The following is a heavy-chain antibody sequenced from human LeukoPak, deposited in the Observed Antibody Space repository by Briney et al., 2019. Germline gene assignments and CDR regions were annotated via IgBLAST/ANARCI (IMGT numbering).Heavy chain of an antibody. CDR2: ISSSSYI. J-gene: IGHJ5*02. CDR1: GFTFSSYA. CDR3: ARDSSSWYEGWFDP. Sequence: PGRSLRLSCAASGFTFSSYAMHWVRQAPGKGLEWVSSISSSSYIYYADSVKGRFTISRDNAKNSLYLQMNSLRAEDTAVYYCARDSSSWYEGWFDPWGQGTLVTVSS. D-gene: IGHD6-13*01. V-gene: IGHV3-21*01.